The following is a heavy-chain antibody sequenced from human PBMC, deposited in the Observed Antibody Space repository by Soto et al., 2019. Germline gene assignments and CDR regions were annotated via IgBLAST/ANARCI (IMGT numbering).Heavy chain of an antibody. D-gene: IGHD5-12*01. CDR3: ARVRSGYDNFDY. Sequence: QVQLVQSGAEVKKPGSSVKVSCKASGGTFSSYTISWVRQAPGQGLEWMGRIIPILGIANYAQKFQGRVTITADKSTSTAYMELSSLRSEDTTVYYCARVRSGYDNFDYWGQGTLVTVSS. V-gene: IGHV1-69*02. CDR1: GGTFSSYT. CDR2: IIPILGIA. J-gene: IGHJ4*02.